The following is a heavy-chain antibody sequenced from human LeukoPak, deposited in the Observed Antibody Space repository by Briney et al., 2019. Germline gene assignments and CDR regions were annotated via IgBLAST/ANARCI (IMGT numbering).Heavy chain of an antibody. Sequence: SETLSLTCTVSGGSISSYYWSWIRQPAGKGLEWIGRIYTSGSTNYNPSLKSRVTMSVDTSKNQFSLKLSSVTAADTAVYYCARAVGPYGSGSYTFDYWGQGTLVTVSS. J-gene: IGHJ4*02. D-gene: IGHD3-10*01. V-gene: IGHV4-4*07. CDR3: ARAVGPYGSGSYTFDY. CDR1: GGSISSYY. CDR2: IYTSGST.